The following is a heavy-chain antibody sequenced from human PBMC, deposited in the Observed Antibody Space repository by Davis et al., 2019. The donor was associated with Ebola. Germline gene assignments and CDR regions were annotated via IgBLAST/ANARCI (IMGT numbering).Heavy chain of an antibody. CDR3: ARTYVYCSGGSCYLDWFDP. CDR1: GGSISSYY. J-gene: IGHJ5*02. V-gene: IGHV4-59*08. D-gene: IGHD2-15*01. Sequence: PSETLSLTCIVSGGSISSYYWSWIRQPPGKGLEWIGYMYYSGSPNYNPSLKSRVTISVDTSKNQLSLKLRSVTAADTAVYYCARTYVYCSGGSCYLDWFDPWGQGTLVTVSS. CDR2: MYYSGSP.